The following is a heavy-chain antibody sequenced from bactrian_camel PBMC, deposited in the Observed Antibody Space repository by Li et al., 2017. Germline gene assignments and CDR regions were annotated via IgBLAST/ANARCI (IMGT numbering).Heavy chain of an antibody. CDR3: ARDATNIRRD. Sequence: QVQLVESGGGSVQAGGSLKLTCAGSAYILEQCGMGWFCQAAGKEVNLVSLRRDGTIIYADSVKGRFTISQDVTKNTLYLQLNSLKTEDTAMYICARDATNIRRDWGQGTQVTVS. J-gene: IGHJ4*01. CDR1: AYILEQCG. V-gene: IGHV3S60*01. CDR2: SLRRDGTI.